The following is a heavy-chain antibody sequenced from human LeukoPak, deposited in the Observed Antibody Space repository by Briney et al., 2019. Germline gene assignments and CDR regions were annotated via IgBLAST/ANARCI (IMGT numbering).Heavy chain of an antibody. J-gene: IGHJ3*02. CDR3: ARLGRDYYDSSGYYWVFDI. Sequence: ASVKVSCKASGYTFSDYGLSWVRQAPGQGLEWMGWISAYNGNTNYAQKLQGRVTMTTDTSTSTAYMELRSLRSDDTAVYYCARLGRDYYDSSGYYWVFDIWGQGTMVTVSS. D-gene: IGHD3-22*01. CDR1: GYTFSDYG. CDR2: ISAYNGNT. V-gene: IGHV1-18*01.